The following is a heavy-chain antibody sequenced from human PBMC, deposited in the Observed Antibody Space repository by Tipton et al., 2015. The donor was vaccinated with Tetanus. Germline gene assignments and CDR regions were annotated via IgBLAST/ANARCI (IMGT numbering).Heavy chain of an antibody. V-gene: IGHV4-61*05. D-gene: IGHD5-24*01. CDR1: GGSISNSEYY. CDR3: ARIGWLQQNKPFFDI. J-gene: IGHJ3*02. Sequence: TLSLTCSLSGGSISNSEYYWAWIRQPPGKGLEWIGYYFYRGNTNYLPSLKSRVAISVDTTKNQVSLQLNSVTAADTAVYYCARIGWLQQNKPFFDIWGQGTMVTVSS. CDR2: YFYRGNT.